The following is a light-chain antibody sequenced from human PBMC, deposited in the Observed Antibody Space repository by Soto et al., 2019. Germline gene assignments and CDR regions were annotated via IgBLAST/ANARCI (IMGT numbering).Light chain of an antibody. CDR3: AAWDDSLNGYV. CDR1: SSNIGSNT. Sequence: QSVLTQPPSASGTPGQRVAISCSGGSSNIGSNTVNWFQQVPGTAPKLLIHTNDQRPSGVPARFSGSKSVTSASLAISGLXSEDEADYYCAAWDDSLNGYVFGTGTKVTVL. V-gene: IGLV1-44*01. CDR2: TND. J-gene: IGLJ1*01.